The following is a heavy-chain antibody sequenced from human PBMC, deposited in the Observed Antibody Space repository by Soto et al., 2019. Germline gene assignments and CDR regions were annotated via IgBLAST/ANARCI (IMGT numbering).Heavy chain of an antibody. CDR2: MNPNSGNT. D-gene: IGHD1-26*01. V-gene: IGHV1-8*01. J-gene: IGHJ4*02. Sequence: SSVKVSCKASGYTFTRYGINWVRQATGQGLEWMGWMNPNSGNTGYAQKFQGRVTMTGDNSISTAYMELSSLRSEDTAVYYCARARIVGANYFDYWGQGTLVTVSS. CDR3: ARARIVGANYFDY. CDR1: GYTFTRYG.